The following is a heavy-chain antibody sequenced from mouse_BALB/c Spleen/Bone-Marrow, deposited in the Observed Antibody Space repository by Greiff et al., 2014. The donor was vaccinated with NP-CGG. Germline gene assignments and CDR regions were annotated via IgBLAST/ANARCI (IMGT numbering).Heavy chain of an antibody. CDR3: ARITTATGAMDY. CDR1: GFSLTNYG. CDR2: IWADGST. Sequence: VMLVESGPGLAAPSQSLSITCTVSGFSLTNYGVHWVRQPPGKGLEWLGVIWADGSTNYNSALMSRLSISKDNSKSQVFFKMNSLQTDDTAMYYCARITTATGAMDYWGQGTSVTVSS. V-gene: IGHV2-9*02. J-gene: IGHJ4*01. D-gene: IGHD1-2*01.